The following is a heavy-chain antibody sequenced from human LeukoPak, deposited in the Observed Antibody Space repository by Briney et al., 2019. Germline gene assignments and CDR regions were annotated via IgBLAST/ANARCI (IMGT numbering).Heavy chain of an antibody. CDR3: ARVGSGAAVGPFDP. CDR2: ISSSSSYI. Sequence: GGSLRLSCEASRFTFSSYSMNWVRQAPGKGLEWVSSISSSSSYIYYADSVKGRFTISRDNAKNSLYLQMNSLRAEDTAVYYCARVGSGAAVGPFDPWGQGTLVTVSS. D-gene: IGHD6-13*01. V-gene: IGHV3-21*01. J-gene: IGHJ5*02. CDR1: RFTFSSYS.